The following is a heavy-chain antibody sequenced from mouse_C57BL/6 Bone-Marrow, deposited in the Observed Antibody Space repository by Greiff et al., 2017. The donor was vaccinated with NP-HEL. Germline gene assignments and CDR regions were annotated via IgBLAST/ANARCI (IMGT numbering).Heavy chain of an antibody. D-gene: IGHD1-1*01. J-gene: IGHJ3*01. Sequence: QVQLQQSGAELVKPGASVKISCKASGYAFSSYWMNWVKQRPGKGLEWIGQIYPGDGDTNYNGKFKGKATLTADKSSSTAYMQLSSLTSEDSAVYFCAREDYYYGSSSWFAYWGQGTLVTVSA. V-gene: IGHV1-80*01. CDR3: AREDYYYGSSSWFAY. CDR1: GYAFSSYW. CDR2: IYPGDGDT.